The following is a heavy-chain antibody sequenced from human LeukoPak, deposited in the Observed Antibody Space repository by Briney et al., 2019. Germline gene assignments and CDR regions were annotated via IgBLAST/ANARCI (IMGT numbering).Heavy chain of an antibody. CDR2: IRYDGSKK. J-gene: IGHJ6*04. D-gene: IGHD3-10*02. Sequence: GGSLRLSCAASGFSFSNYGMRWVRQAPGKGLEWVAFIRYDGSKKDYADSVKGRFTISRDNAKNSLYLQMNSLRAEDTAVYYCAELGITMIGGVWGKGTTVTISS. CDR1: GFSFSNYG. V-gene: IGHV3-30*02. CDR3: AELGITMIGGV.